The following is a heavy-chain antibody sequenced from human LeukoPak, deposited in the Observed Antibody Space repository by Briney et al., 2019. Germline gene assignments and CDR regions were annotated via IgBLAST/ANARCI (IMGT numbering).Heavy chain of an antibody. CDR1: GYTFTNFY. J-gene: IGHJ6*03. Sequence: ASVKVSCKASGYTFTNFYMHWVRQAPGQGLEWMGIINPSGGSTSYVQKFQGRVTMTRDTSTRTVYMELSSLRSEDTAVYYCARAGLTMVRGANYYMDVWGKGTTVTISS. V-gene: IGHV1-46*01. CDR3: ARAGLTMVRGANYYMDV. D-gene: IGHD3-10*01. CDR2: INPSGGST.